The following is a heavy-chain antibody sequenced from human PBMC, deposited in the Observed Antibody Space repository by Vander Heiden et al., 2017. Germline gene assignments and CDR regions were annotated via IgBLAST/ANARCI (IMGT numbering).Heavy chain of an antibody. CDR3: GRDRGSYFEH. J-gene: IGHJ4*02. CDR1: GCIFSNYG. Sequence: QVRLGESGGGAFQAGRSLRLSWVASGCIFSNYGMRWVRQAPGKGLEWLSFIWYDGTHAYYADSVKGRITVSRDNSKNTLYLQLSSVGVEDTAVYFCGRDRGSYFEHWGQGTPVTVSS. CDR2: IWYDGTHA. V-gene: IGHV3-33*01.